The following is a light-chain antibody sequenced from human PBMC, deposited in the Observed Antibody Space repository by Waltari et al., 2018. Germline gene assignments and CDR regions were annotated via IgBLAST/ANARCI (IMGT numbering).Light chain of an antibody. V-gene: IGKV1-5*03. CDR3: QQYSGSPPWT. CDR1: HSSSYL. Sequence: CRASHSSSYLLAWYQQKPGQAPKLLIYRASNLIDGVPSRFSGRGAWTEFTLTIDSLQPDDFATYFCQQYSGSPPWTFGQGTKVEIK. J-gene: IGKJ1*01. CDR2: RAS.